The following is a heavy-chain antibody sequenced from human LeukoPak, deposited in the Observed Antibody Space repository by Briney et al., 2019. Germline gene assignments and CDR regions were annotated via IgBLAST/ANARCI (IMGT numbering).Heavy chain of an antibody. Sequence: GGSLRLSCAASGFIFSEYSMSWVRQAPGKGLEWVANIKEDGSEKNYLDSVKGRFTISRDNAKNSLYLQMNSLRAEDTAVYYCARDPQYCSSTSCYTTYYYYGMDVWGQGTTVTVSS. CDR3: ARDPQYCSSTSCYTTYYYYGMDV. D-gene: IGHD2-2*02. CDR2: IKEDGSEK. CDR1: GFIFSEYS. J-gene: IGHJ6*02. V-gene: IGHV3-7*01.